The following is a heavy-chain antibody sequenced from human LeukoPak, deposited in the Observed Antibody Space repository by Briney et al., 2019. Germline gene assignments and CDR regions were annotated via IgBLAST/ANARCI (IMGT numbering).Heavy chain of an antibody. CDR3: ARDWVEMATIDY. V-gene: IGHV4-39*07. D-gene: IGHD5-24*01. CDR1: GGSISSSSYY. J-gene: IGHJ4*02. CDR2: IYYSGST. Sequence: SETLSLTCTVSGGSISSSSYYWGWIRQPPGKGLEWIGSIYYSGSTYYNPSLKSRVTISVDTSKNQFSLKLSSVTAADTAVYYCARDWVEMATIDYWGQGTLVTVSS.